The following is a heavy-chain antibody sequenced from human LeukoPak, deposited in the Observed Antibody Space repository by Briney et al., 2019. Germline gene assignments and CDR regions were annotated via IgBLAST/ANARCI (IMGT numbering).Heavy chain of an antibody. J-gene: IGHJ3*02. CDR2: IYYSGST. D-gene: IGHD1-1*01. CDR1: GGSISSGGYY. V-gene: IGHV4-31*03. Sequence: SETLSLTCTVSGGSISSGGYYWSWIRQHPGKGLEWIGYIYYSGSTYYNPSLKSRVTISVDTSKNQFSLKLSSVTAADTAVYYCAGGMTDAFDIWGQGTMVTVSS. CDR3: AGGMTDAFDI.